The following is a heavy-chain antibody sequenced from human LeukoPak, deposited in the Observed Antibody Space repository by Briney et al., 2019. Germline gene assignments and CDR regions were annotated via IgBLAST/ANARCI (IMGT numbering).Heavy chain of an antibody. D-gene: IGHD1-26*01. J-gene: IGHJ4*02. V-gene: IGHV3-53*01. Sequence: GGSLRLSCAASGFTVSSNYMTWVRQAPGKGLEWVSVIFSGGGDYYADSVKGRFTISRDNSKNTLYLQMSSLRAEDTAVYYCARGHTTPVRIDYWGQGTLVTVSS. CDR1: GFTVSSNY. CDR2: IFSGGGD. CDR3: ARGHTTPVRIDY.